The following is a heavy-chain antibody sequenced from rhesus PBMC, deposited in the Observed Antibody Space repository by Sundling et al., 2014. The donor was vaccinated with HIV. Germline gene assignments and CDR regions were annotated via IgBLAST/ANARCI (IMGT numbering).Heavy chain of an antibody. D-gene: IGHD6-37*01. CDR2: ISGSAGST. CDR3: ARVRYSGGWSENFDY. Sequence: QVQLQESGPGLVKPSETLPLTCAVSGASISSHYWSWIRQAPGKGLEWIGHISGSAGSTNYNPSLKSRVTISRDTSKNQFSLKLSSVTAADTAVYYCARVRYSGGWSENFDYWGQGVLVTVSS. J-gene: IGHJ4*01. V-gene: IGHV4S2*01. CDR1: GASISSHY.